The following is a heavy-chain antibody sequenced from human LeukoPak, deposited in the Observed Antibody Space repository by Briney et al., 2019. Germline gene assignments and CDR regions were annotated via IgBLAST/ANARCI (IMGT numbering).Heavy chain of an antibody. CDR2: INPNSGGT. J-gene: IGHJ5*02. CDR3: ARGGASGSHLHWFDP. V-gene: IGHV1-2*02. CDR1: GYTFTANY. D-gene: IGHD3-10*01. Sequence: ASVKVSCKASGYTFTANYMHWVRQAPGQGLEWMGWINPNSGGTNYAQKFQGRVTMTRDTSISTAYMDLSRLRSDDTAVYYCARGGASGSHLHWFDPWGQGTLVTVSS.